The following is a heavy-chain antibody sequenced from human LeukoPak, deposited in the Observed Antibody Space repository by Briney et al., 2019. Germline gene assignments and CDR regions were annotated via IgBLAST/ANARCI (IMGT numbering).Heavy chain of an antibody. V-gene: IGHV4-34*01. Sequence: PSXTLSLTCAVYGGSFSGYYWSWIRQPPGKGLEWIGEINHSGSTNYNPSLKRRVNISVEKSKKKFSLKLSSVTAADRAVYYCASHGRRYSSSWYYTDYWGQGTLVTVSS. J-gene: IGHJ4*02. CDR3: ASHGRRYSSSWYYTDY. CDR2: INHSGST. D-gene: IGHD6-13*01. CDR1: GGSFSGYY.